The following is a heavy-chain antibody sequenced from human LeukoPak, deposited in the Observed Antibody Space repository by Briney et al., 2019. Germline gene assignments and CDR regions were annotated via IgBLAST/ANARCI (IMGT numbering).Heavy chain of an antibody. V-gene: IGHV3-21*01. CDR3: ARGDYYDSSGYYGIDFDY. D-gene: IGHD3-22*01. CDR2: ISSSSSYI. J-gene: IGHJ4*02. CDR1: GFTFSSYA. Sequence: GGSLRLSCAASGFTFSSYAMPWVRQAPGKGLEWVSSISSSSSYIYYADSVKGRFTISRDNAKNSLYLQMNSLRAEDTAVYYCARGDYYDSSGYYGIDFDYWGQGTLVTVSS.